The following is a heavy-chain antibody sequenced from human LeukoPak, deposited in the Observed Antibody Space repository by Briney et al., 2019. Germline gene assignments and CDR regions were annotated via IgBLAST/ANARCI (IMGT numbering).Heavy chain of an antibody. CDR3: AKAPVTSCRGAFCYPFDY. D-gene: IGHD2-15*01. Sequence: GGSLRLSCAASGFTFSSYEMNWVRQAPGKGLEWVSAMSSNDDGRYYAASVRGRFTISRDTSRSTLYLQMNSLRAEDAAVYYCAKAPVTSCRGAFCYPFDYWGQGTLVTVSS. CDR2: MSSNDDGR. V-gene: IGHV3-23*01. J-gene: IGHJ4*02. CDR1: GFTFSSYE.